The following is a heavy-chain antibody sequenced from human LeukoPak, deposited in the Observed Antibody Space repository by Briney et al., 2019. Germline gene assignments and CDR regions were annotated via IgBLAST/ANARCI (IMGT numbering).Heavy chain of an antibody. CDR1: GGSFSGYY. D-gene: IGHD6-19*01. CDR2: INHSGST. J-gene: IGHJ6*02. Sequence: SETLSLTCAVYGGSFSGYYWSWIRQPPGKGLEWIGEINHSGSTNYNPSLKSRVTISVDTSKNQFSLKLSSVTAADTAVYYCARDVRFDSSGWYVVLYYYYGTDVWGQGTTVTVSS. CDR3: ARDVRFDSSGWYVVLYYYYGTDV. V-gene: IGHV4-34*01.